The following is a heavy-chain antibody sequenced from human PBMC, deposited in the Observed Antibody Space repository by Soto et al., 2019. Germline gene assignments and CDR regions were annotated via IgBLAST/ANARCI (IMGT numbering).Heavy chain of an antibody. CDR2: INHSGST. J-gene: IGHJ4*02. CDR1: GGSFSGYY. CDR3: ARGFPTTVGLPDAGDY. D-gene: IGHD2-2*01. Sequence: QVQLQQWGAGLLKPSETLSLTCAVYGGSFSGYYWSWIRQPPGKGLEWIGEINHSGSTNYNPSLKSRVTISVDTSKNQFSLKLSSVTAADTAVYYCARGFPTTVGLPDAGDYWGQGTLVTVSS. V-gene: IGHV4-34*01.